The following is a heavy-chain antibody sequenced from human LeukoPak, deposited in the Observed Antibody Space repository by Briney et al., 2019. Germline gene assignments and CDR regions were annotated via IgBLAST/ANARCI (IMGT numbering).Heavy chain of an antibody. CDR3: ARDLRYTTG. D-gene: IGHD1-1*01. V-gene: IGHV1-2*02. CDR1: GYTFTGYY. J-gene: IGHJ4*02. CDR2: INPNSGAT. Sequence: ASVKVSCKASGYTFTGYYIHWVRQAPGQGLEWMGWINPNSGATNYARKFQGSVTMTRDTSISTAYMELTRLTSDDTAVYYCARDLRYTTGWGQGTLVTVSS.